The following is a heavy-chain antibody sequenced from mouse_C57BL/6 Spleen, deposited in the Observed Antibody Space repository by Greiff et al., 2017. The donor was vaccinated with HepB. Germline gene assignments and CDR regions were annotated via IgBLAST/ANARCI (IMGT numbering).Heavy chain of an antibody. D-gene: IGHD3-2*02. CDR3: APTAQATGNAMDY. Sequence: LQESGPELVKPGASVKISCKASGYSFTDYNMNWVKQSNGKSLEWIGVINPNYGTTSYNQKFKGKATLTVDQSSSTAYMQLNSLTSEDSAVYYCAPTAQATGNAMDYWGQGTSVTVSS. J-gene: IGHJ4*01. CDR2: INPNYGTT. V-gene: IGHV1-39*01. CDR1: GYSFTDYN.